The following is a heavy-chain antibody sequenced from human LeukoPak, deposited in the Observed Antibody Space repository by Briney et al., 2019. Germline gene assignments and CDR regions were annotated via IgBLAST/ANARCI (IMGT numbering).Heavy chain of an antibody. CDR1: GYSFTSYW. D-gene: IGHD1-20*01. J-gene: IGHJ4*02. V-gene: IGHV5-51*01. Sequence: GESLKISCKGSGYSFTSYWIGWVRQMAGKGLEWMGIIYPGDSDTRYSPSFQGQVIISADKSISTACPQWSSLKASDTAMYYCARRINGMFYFDYWGQGTLVTVSS. CDR2: IYPGDSDT. CDR3: ARRINGMFYFDY.